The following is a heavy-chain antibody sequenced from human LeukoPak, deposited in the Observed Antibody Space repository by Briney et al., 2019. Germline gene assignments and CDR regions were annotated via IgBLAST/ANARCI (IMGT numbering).Heavy chain of an antibody. D-gene: IGHD5-18*01. J-gene: IGHJ4*02. CDR2: IYYSGST. Sequence: SETLSLTCTVSGGSISSSSYYWGWIRQPPGKGLEWIGTIYYSGSTYYNPSLKSRVTVSVDTPKNQFSLKLSSVTAADTAVYYCSRHLPYSFGYCDCWGQGTLVTVSS. CDR3: SRHLPYSFGYCDC. V-gene: IGHV4-39*01. CDR1: GGSISSSSYY.